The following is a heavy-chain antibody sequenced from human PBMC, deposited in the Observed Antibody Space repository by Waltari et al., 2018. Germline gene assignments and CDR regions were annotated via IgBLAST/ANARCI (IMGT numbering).Heavy chain of an antibody. Sequence: QVQLVQSGAEVKKPGASVKVSCKASGYTFTGYYMHWVRQAPGQGLEWMGWINPNSGGTNYAQKFQGRVTMTRDTSISTAYMELSRLRSDDTAVYYCARVALSSSWYSYTPAEYFQHWGQGTLVTVSS. CDR1: GYTFTGYY. CDR2: INPNSGGT. J-gene: IGHJ1*01. CDR3: ARVALSSSWYSYTPAEYFQH. D-gene: IGHD6-13*01. V-gene: IGHV1-2*02.